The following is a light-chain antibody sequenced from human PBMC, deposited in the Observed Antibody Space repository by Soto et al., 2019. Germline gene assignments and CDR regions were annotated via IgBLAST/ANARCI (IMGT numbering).Light chain of an antibody. CDR3: QHRSNRPQIT. V-gene: IGKV3-11*01. Sequence: EIVLTQSPATLSLSPGERATLSCRASQSVSNYLAWYQQKPGQAPRLLIHDASNMATGIPARFSGSGSGTDFTLTISSHEPQHYEVSNCQHRSNRPQITFGGGTKVEIK. CDR2: DAS. J-gene: IGKJ4*01. CDR1: QSVSNY.